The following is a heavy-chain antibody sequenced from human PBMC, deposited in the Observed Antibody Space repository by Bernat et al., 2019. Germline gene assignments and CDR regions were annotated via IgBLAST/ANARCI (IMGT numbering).Heavy chain of an antibody. J-gene: IGHJ4*02. CDR1: GFTFSTNG. Sequence: QVQLVESGGGVVQPGGSLRLSCAASGFTFSTNGMHWVRQAPGKGLEWVAFIRYDGSNKYYADSVKGRFNISRDNSKNTLYLQINSLRAEDTAVYYCAKDRGGGSYFDYWGQGTLVTVSS. V-gene: IGHV3-30*02. CDR3: AKDRGGGSYFDY. CDR2: IRYDGSNK. D-gene: IGHD1-26*01.